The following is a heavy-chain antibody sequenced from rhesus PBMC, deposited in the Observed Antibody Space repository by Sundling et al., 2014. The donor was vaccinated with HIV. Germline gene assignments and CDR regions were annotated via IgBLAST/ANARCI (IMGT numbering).Heavy chain of an antibody. D-gene: IGHD2-2*01. CDR3: VTTGVLATFDY. CDR1: GVPFSNNY. J-gene: IGHJ4*01. V-gene: IGHV4-173*01. CDR2: ISGSGGSP. Sequence: QVQLQESGPGLVKPSETLSLTCAVSGVPFSNNYWSWIRQPPGNGLEWIGRISGSGGSPDYNPSLKSRVTMSTDTSKNQLSLRLTSVTAADTAVYYCVTTGVLATFDYWGQGTPGHRLL.